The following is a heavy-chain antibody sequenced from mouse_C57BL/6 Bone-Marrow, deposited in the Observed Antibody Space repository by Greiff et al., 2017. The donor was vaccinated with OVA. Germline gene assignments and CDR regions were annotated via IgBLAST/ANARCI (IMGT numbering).Heavy chain of an antibody. Sequence: QVQLKQPGAELVKPGASVKLSCKASGYTFTSYWMHWVKQRPGQGLEWIGMIHPNSGSTNYNEKFKSKATLTVDKSSSTAYMQLSSLTSEDSAVYYCAIDGYPYAMDYWGQGTSVTVSS. CDR1: GYTFTSYW. V-gene: IGHV1-64*01. CDR2: IHPNSGST. D-gene: IGHD2-3*01. J-gene: IGHJ4*01. CDR3: AIDGYPYAMDY.